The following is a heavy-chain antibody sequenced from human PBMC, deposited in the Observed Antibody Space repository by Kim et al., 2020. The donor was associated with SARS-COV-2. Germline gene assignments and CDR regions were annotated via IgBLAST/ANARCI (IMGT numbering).Heavy chain of an antibody. V-gene: IGHV4-61*01. CDR1: GGSVSSGSYY. CDR2: IYYSGST. Sequence: SETLSLTCTVSGGSVSSGSYYWSWIRQPPGKGLEWIGYIYYSGSTNYNPSLKSRVTISVDTSKNQFSLKLSSVTAADTAVYYCARGILYSAGAFDIWGQG. D-gene: IGHD2-8*01. CDR3: ARGILYSAGAFDI. J-gene: IGHJ3*02.